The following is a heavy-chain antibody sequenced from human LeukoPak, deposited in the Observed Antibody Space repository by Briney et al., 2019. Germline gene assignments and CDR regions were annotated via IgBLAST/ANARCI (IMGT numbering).Heavy chain of an antibody. D-gene: IGHD3-16*01. V-gene: IGHV1-18*01. Sequence: GASVTVSCKASGYTFTSYGISWVRQAPGQGLEWMGWVSAYNGNTNYAQKLQGRVTMTTDTSTSTAYMELRSLRSDDTAVYYCAGPYNYSDAFDIWGQGTMVTVSS. CDR1: GYTFTSYG. J-gene: IGHJ3*02. CDR3: AGPYNYSDAFDI. CDR2: VSAYNGNT.